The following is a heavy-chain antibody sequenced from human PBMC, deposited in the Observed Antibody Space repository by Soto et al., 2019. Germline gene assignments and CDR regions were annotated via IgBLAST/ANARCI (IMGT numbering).Heavy chain of an antibody. J-gene: IGHJ4*02. D-gene: IGHD3-3*01. V-gene: IGHV4-31*03. CDR2: IYYSGRT. Sequence: QVQLQESGPGLVKPSQTLSLICTVSGGSVNSGDYYWSWVRQHPGKALEWIGYIYYSGRTYYNPSLESRGTISVDTSKNQFSLNLSSVTAADTAVYYCARRRTNFWSGYASFVDYWGQGTLVTVSS. CDR1: GGSVNSGDYY. CDR3: ARRRTNFWSGYASFVDY.